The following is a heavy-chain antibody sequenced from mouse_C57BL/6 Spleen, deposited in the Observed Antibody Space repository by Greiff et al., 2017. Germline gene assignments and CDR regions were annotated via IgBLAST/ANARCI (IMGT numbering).Heavy chain of an antibody. CDR3: ARLFLTTVVADLDD. D-gene: IGHD1-1*01. Sequence: QVQLQQPGAELVKPGASVKLSCKASGYTFTSYWMPWVQQRPGQGLEWIGMIHTNSGSTNYNEKFKSKAKLTVDKASSTAYMQLSRLKSEDSAVYYCARLFLTTVVADLDDWGQGTTLTVAS. CDR2: IHTNSGST. V-gene: IGHV1-64*01. J-gene: IGHJ2*01. CDR1: GYTFTSYW.